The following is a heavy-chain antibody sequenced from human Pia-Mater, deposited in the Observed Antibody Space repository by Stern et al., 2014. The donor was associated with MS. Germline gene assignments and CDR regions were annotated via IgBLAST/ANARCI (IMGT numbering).Heavy chain of an antibody. CDR3: ARATYYDYVWGSYRYTGPLFDY. D-gene: IGHD3-16*02. CDR2: ISAYHGST. CDR1: GYTFTSYG. J-gene: IGHJ4*02. Sequence: VQLVESGAEVKKPGASVKVSCKASGYTFTSYGISGVRQAPGQGLEWMGWISAYHGSTKYAQKLQGRVTITTDTSTSTAYMELRSLRSDDTAVYYCARATYYDYVWGSYRYTGPLFDYWGQGTLVTVSS. V-gene: IGHV1-18*01.